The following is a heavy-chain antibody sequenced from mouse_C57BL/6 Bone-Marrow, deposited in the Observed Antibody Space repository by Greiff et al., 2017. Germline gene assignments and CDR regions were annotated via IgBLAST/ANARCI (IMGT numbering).Heavy chain of an antibody. CDR2: IDPSDSYT. CDR1: GYTFTSYW. Sequence: QVQLQQPGAELVRPGTSVKLSCKASGYTFTSYWMHWVKQRPGQGLEWIGVIDPSDSYTNYNQKFKGKATLTVDTSSSTAYMQRSSLTSEDSAVFYGARSTPLYYDYDEDAMDYWGQGTSVTVSS. CDR3: ARSTPLYYDYDEDAMDY. J-gene: IGHJ4*01. V-gene: IGHV1-59*01. D-gene: IGHD2-4*01.